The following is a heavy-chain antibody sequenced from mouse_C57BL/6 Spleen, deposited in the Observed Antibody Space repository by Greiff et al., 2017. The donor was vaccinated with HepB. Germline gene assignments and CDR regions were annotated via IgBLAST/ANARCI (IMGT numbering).Heavy chain of an antibody. CDR1: GYSFTDYN. J-gene: IGHJ4*01. CDR3: ARSGLLRSYYAMDY. Sequence: EVQLVESGPELVKPGASVKISCKASGYSFTDYNMNWVKQSNGKSLEWIGVINPNYGTTSYNQKFKGKATLTVDQSSSTAYMQLNSLTSEDSAVYYCARSGLLRSYYAMDYWGQGTSVTVSS. V-gene: IGHV1-39*01. D-gene: IGHD2-3*01. CDR2: INPNYGTT.